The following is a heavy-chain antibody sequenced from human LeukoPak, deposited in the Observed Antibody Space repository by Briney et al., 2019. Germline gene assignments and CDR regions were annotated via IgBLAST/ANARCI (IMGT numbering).Heavy chain of an antibody. D-gene: IGHD2-2*01. CDR2: ISAYNGNT. V-gene: IGHV1-18*01. CDR3: ARVKRVVVVPAAAAYNWFDP. CDR1: GYTFTSYG. J-gene: IGHJ5*02. Sequence: ASVKVSCKASGYTFTSYGISWVRQAPGQGLEWMGWISAYNGNTNYAQKLQGRVTMTTDTSTSTAYMELRSLRSDDTAVYYCARVKRVVVVPAAAAYNWFDPWGQGTLVTVSS.